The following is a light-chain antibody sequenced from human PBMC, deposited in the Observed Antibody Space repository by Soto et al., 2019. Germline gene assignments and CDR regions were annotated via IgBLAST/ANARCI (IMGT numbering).Light chain of an antibody. CDR3: QQYGSSGT. J-gene: IGKJ1*01. CDR1: QSVSNNY. V-gene: IGKV3-20*01. Sequence: EIVLTQSPGTLSLSPGERAPLSCRASQSVSNNYLAWYQQKPGQAPRLLIYGASNRATGIPDRLSGSGSGTDFTLTISRLEPEDSAVYYCQQYGSSGTFGQGTKVDIK. CDR2: GAS.